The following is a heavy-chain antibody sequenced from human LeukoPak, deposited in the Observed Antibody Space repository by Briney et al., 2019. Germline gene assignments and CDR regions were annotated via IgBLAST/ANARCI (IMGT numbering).Heavy chain of an antibody. CDR1: GFTFSSYG. CDR2: IRYDGSNK. Sequence: PGGSLRLSCAASGFTFSSYGMHWVRQAPGKGLEWVAFIRYDGSNKYYADSVKGRFTISRDNSKNTLYLQMNSLRAEDTAVYYCAKTGVFVGATTPDYWGQGTLVTVSS. CDR3: AKTGVFVGATTPDY. J-gene: IGHJ4*02. V-gene: IGHV3-30*02. D-gene: IGHD1-26*01.